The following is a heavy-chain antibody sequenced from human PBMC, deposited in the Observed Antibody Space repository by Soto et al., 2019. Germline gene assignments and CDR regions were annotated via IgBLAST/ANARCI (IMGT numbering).Heavy chain of an antibody. V-gene: IGHV3-23*01. Sequence: DVELSESGGGLVQPVGSLRLSCAASGFNFRSYAMSWVRRAPGKGLEWVSAISGSGGTSYFADSVRGRFTISRDNSKNTLYLQLSSLGVEDTAEYFCAKGGGSSWTIDYWGHGTLVTVSS. CDR3: AKGGGSSWTIDY. D-gene: IGHD6-13*01. CDR2: ISGSGGTS. J-gene: IGHJ4*01. CDR1: GFNFRSYA.